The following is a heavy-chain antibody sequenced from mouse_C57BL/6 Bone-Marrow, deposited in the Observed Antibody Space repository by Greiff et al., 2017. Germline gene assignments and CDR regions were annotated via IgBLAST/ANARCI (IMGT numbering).Heavy chain of an antibody. CDR3: ASSYYSNSYAMDY. Sequence: EVKLVESGGGLVQPGGSLKLSCAASGFTFSDYYMYWVRQTPEKRLEWVAYISNGGGSTYYPDTVKGRFTISRDNAKNNLYLQMSRLKSEDTAMYYCASSYYSNSYAMDYWGQGTSVTVSS. J-gene: IGHJ4*01. CDR1: GFTFSDYY. D-gene: IGHD2-5*01. CDR2: ISNGGGST. V-gene: IGHV5-12*01.